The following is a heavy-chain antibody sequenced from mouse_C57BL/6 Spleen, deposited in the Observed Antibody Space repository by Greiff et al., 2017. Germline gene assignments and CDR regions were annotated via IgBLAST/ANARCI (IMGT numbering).Heavy chain of an antibody. J-gene: IGHJ2*01. CDR3: AREGQLRLHY. CDR2: ISDGGSYT. V-gene: IGHV5-4*01. Sequence: EVKLLESGGGLVKPGGSLKLSCAASGFTFSSYAMSWVRQTPEKRLEWVATISDGGSYTYYPDNVKGRITISRDNAKNNLYLQMSQLKSEDTAMYYCAREGQLRLHYWGQGTTLTVSS. CDR1: GFTFSSYA. D-gene: IGHD3-2*02.